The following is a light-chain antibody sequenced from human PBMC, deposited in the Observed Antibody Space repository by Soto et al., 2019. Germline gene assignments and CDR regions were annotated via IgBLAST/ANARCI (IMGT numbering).Light chain of an antibody. V-gene: IGLV2-14*03. CDR1: GSDIGGNDY. CDR3: CSFASSSTYV. J-gene: IGLJ1*01. CDR2: DVA. Sequence: QSVLAQPASVSDSPGQSITISCTGTGSDIGGNDYVSWYRQYPGEAPKLIIYDVANRPSGVSNRFSGSKSGNTASLTISGLQAEDEADYYCCSFASSSTYVFGTGTKVTVL.